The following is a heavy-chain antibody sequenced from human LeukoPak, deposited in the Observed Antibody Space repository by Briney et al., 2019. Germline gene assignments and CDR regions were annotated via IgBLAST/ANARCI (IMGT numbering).Heavy chain of an antibody. Sequence: PGGSLRLSCAASGFTFSSYGMYWVRQAPGKGLEWVAVIWYDGSNRDYADSVKGRFTISRDNSKNTLCLQMNSLRAEDTAVYYCARAYSSSSGVAGYWGQGTLVTVSS. CDR3: ARAYSSSSGVAGY. J-gene: IGHJ4*02. CDR1: GFTFSSYG. D-gene: IGHD6-6*01. V-gene: IGHV3-33*01. CDR2: IWYDGSNR.